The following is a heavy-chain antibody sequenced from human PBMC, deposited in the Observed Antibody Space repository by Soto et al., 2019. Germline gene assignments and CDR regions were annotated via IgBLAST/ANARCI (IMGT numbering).Heavy chain of an antibody. CDR1: GFTFSNFV. J-gene: IGHJ2*01. CDR3: AKRRGDGYFDL. Sequence: EVQLLESGGGLVQPGGSLRLSCAASGFTFSNFVMSWVRRAPGKGLEWVSAIGGTSGSTYYADSVKGRFTISRDNSKNTLSLRMSRLRAEDTAIYYCAKRRGDGYFDLWGRGTLVTVSS. CDR2: IGGTSGST. V-gene: IGHV3-23*01. D-gene: IGHD7-27*01.